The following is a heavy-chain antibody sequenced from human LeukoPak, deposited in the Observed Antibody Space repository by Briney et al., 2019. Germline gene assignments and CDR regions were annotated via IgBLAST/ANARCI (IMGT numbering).Heavy chain of an antibody. Sequence: ASVKVSCKASGYTLTELSMHWVRQAPGKGLEWMGGFDPEDGETIYAQKFQGRVTMTEDTSTDTAYMELSSLRSEDTAVYYRATVEQQLVFLGAFDIWGQGTMVTVSS. CDR1: GYTLTELS. J-gene: IGHJ3*02. V-gene: IGHV1-24*01. CDR2: FDPEDGET. CDR3: ATVEQQLVFLGAFDI. D-gene: IGHD6-13*01.